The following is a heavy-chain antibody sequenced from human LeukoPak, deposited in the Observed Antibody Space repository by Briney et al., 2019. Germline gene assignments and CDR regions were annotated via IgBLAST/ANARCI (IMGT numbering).Heavy chain of an antibody. CDR1: GYTFTSYG. J-gene: IGHJ4*02. D-gene: IGHD2-2*01. Sequence: ASVKVSRKGSGYTFTSYGISWVRLAPGQGLEWMGWISAYNGNTNYAQKLQGRVTMTTDTSTSTAYMELRSLRSDDTAAYYCARVGDLGYCSSTSCFYFDYWGQGTLVTVSS. CDR3: ARVGDLGYCSSTSCFYFDY. CDR2: ISAYNGNT. V-gene: IGHV1-18*01.